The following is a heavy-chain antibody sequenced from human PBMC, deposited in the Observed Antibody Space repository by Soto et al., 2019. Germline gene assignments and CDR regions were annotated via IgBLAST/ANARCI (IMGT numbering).Heavy chain of an antibody. CDR3: ERGDSRRTTDY. V-gene: IGHV3-30-3*01. Sequence: QVQLVESGGGVVQPGRSLRLSCTASGFTFSSYAMHWVRQAPGKGLEWVAVISYDGSNKYYADSVNGRFTISRDNSKNTLYLQMNILRAEDTAVYYCERGDSRRTTDYWGQGTLVTVSS. D-gene: IGHD6-13*01. CDR2: ISYDGSNK. CDR1: GFTFSSYA. J-gene: IGHJ4*02.